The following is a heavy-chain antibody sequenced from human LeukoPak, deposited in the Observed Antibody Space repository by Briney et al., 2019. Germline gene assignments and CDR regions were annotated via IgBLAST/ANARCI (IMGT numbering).Heavy chain of an antibody. CDR3: ARRPRDVVVPAAMENWFDP. J-gene: IGHJ5*02. CDR1: GFTFSSYS. CDR2: ISSSSSTI. D-gene: IGHD2-2*01. V-gene: IGHV3-48*01. Sequence: GGSLRLSCAASGFTFSSYSMNWVRQAPGKGLEWVSYISSSSSTIYYANSVTGRFTISRDNAKNSLYLQMNSLRAEDTAVYYCARRPRDVVVPAAMENWFDPWGQGTLVTVSS.